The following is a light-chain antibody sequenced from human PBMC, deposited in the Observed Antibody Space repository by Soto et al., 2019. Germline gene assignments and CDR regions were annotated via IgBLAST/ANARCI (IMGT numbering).Light chain of an antibody. V-gene: IGKV1-5*01. CDR1: QSITTW. CDR3: QLYANSPP. J-gene: IGKJ5*01. CDR2: ASV. Sequence: EIPMTQSPSTLSAYVGDSVTITCRASQSITTWLAWYQQRPGKAPKLLIYASVNRATGIPDRFSGSASGTDFTLTINRLEPEDFAVYYCQLYANSPPFGQGTRLEI.